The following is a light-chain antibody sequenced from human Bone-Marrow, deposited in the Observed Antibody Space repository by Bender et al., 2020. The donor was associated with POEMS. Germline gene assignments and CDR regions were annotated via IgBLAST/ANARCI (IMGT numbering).Light chain of an antibody. Sequence: QSVLTQPPSASGTPGQRVTISCSGGSSNIGAHAVNWYQHLPGTAPKLLIYSSHRRPSGVSNRFSGSKSGNTASLTISGLQAEDEANYYCCSYAGRSPTMFGGGTMLTVL. V-gene: IGLV1-44*01. CDR1: SSNIGAHA. CDR3: CSYAGRSPTM. CDR2: SSH. J-gene: IGLJ3*02.